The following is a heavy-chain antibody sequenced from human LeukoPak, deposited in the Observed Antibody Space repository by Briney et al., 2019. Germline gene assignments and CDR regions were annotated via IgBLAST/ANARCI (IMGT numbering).Heavy chain of an antibody. CDR3: ARRKQQLVPRAFDI. CDR2: IYYSGSA. V-gene: IGHV4-59*08. CDR1: GGSISSYY. Sequence: PSETLSLTCTVSGGSISSYYWSWIRQPPGKGLEWIGYIYYSGSANYNPSLKSRVTISIDTSKNQFSLKLSSVTAADTAVYYCARRKQQLVPRAFDIWGQGTMVTVSS. D-gene: IGHD6-13*01. J-gene: IGHJ3*02.